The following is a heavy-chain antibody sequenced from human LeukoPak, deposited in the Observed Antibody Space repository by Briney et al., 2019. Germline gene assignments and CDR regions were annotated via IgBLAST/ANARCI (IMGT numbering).Heavy chain of an antibody. D-gene: IGHD6-13*01. CDR3: ARGGVRTAASSLGY. V-gene: IGHV1-2*02. CDR2: INPNSGGT. J-gene: IGHJ4*01. Sequence: VASVKVSCKASGYTFSDYYLHWVRQAPGQGLEWVGWINPNSGGTNFAQKFRGRVTMTRDTSITTAYMELTRLKSDDTAVYYCARGGVRTAASSLGYWGQGTLVTVSS. CDR1: GYTFSDYY.